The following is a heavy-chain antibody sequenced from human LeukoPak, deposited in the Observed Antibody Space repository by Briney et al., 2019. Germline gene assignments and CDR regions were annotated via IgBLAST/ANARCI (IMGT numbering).Heavy chain of an antibody. CDR1: GFTFINYA. J-gene: IGHJ4*02. CDR2: LSGRSVVT. V-gene: IGHV3-23*01. CDR3: AKKRSPGEAGNSFDY. D-gene: IGHD3-10*01. Sequence: GGSLRLSCTASGFTFINYAMNWVRQAPGKGLEWVSLLSGRSVVTEFADSVKGRFTVSRDNSKNTLYLQMNSLRAEDTAVYYCAKKRSPGEAGNSFDYWGPGTMVTVSS.